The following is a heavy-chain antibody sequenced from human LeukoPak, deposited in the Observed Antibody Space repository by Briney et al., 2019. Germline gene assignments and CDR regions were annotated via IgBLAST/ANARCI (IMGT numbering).Heavy chain of an antibody. D-gene: IGHD1-1*01. CDR2: ISAYNGNT. V-gene: IGHV1-18*01. CDR1: GYTFTSYG. Sequence: ASVKVSCKASGYTFTSYGISWVRQAPGQGLEWMGWISAYNGNTNYAQKFQGRVTITADESTSTAYMELSSLRSEDTAVYYCARVPGTGHYYYMDVWGKGTTVTIS. J-gene: IGHJ6*03. CDR3: ARVPGTGHYYYMDV.